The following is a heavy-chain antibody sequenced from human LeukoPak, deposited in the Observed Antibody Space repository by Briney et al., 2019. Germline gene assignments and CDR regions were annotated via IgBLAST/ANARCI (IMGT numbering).Heavy chain of an antibody. Sequence: TGGSLRLSCAASGFIFNSFAMSWVRQAPGKGLEWVSTFSGSGSRTSYADSVKGRFTISRDNSKNTPYLQMKSLRAEDTAVYYCAKSALAAGVAHYYDSSGSFDYWGQGTLVTVSS. CDR3: AKSALAAGVAHYYDSSGSFDY. D-gene: IGHD3-22*01. CDR1: GFIFNSFA. V-gene: IGHV3-23*01. J-gene: IGHJ4*02. CDR2: FSGSGSRT.